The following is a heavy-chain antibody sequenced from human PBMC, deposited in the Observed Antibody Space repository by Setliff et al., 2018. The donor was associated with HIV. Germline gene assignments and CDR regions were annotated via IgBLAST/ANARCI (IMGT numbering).Heavy chain of an antibody. V-gene: IGHV1-69*13. CDR2: IIPLIGTT. CDR1: GGTFNNYA. D-gene: IGHD3-10*01. CDR3: ATVFYYNSESYSLDY. Sequence: WASVKVSCKATGGTFNNYAISWVRQAPGQGLEWVGGIIPLIGTTNYAQKFQGRVTITADESTNTAHMELNSLRSIDTAMYYCATVFYYNSESYSLDYWGQGMLVTVSS. J-gene: IGHJ4*02.